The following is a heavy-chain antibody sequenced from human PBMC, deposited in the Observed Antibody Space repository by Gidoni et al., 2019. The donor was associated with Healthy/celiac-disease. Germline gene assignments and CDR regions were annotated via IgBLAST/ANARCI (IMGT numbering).Heavy chain of an antibody. CDR2: IYPGDSDT. Sequence: EVQLVQSGAEVQQPAASLQISCKGSGYSFTSYWTGWVRQMPGKGLEWMGIIYPGDSDTRYSPSFQGQVTISADKSISTAYLQWSSLKASDTAMYYCVTQGEYQLLVDGLGAFDIWGQGTMVTVSS. V-gene: IGHV5-51*01. J-gene: IGHJ3*02. CDR1: GYSFTSYW. CDR3: VTQGEYQLLVDGLGAFDI. D-gene: IGHD2-2*01.